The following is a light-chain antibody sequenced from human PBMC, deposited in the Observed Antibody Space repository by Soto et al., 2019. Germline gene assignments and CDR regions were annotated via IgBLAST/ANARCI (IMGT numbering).Light chain of an antibody. CDR3: QQYNSNPLT. CDR1: QSVSTW. V-gene: IGKV1-5*03. J-gene: IGKJ4*01. Sequence: DIQMTQSPSTLSASVGDRVTITCRASQSVSTWLAWYQQKPGKVPKLLISKAYSLESGVPSRFSGSGSGTEFTLTISSLQPDDFATYYCQQYNSNPLTFGGGTKVEIK. CDR2: KAY.